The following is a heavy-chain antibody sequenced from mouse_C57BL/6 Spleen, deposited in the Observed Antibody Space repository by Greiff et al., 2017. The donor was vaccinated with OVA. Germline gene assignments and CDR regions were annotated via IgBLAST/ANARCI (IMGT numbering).Heavy chain of an antibody. CDR3: ARSQLGRGGGWYFDV. J-gene: IGHJ1*03. CDR1: GYTFTSYW. CDR2: INPSNGGT. D-gene: IGHD4-1*02. V-gene: IGHV1-53*01. Sequence: QVQLQQPGTELVKPGASVKLSCKASGYTFTSYWMHWVKQRPGQGLEWIGNINPSNGGTNYNEKFKSKATLTVDKSSSTAYMQLSSLTSADSAVYYCARSQLGRGGGWYFDVWGTGTTVTVSS.